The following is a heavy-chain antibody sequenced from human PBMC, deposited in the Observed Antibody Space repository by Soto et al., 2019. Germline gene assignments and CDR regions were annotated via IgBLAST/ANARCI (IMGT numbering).Heavy chain of an antibody. D-gene: IGHD3-10*01. CDR1: GFTFSSYG. V-gene: IGHV3-33*01. J-gene: IGHJ6*02. CDR3: ARIFRPSSGELSKLPYYYYYGRDV. Sequence: GGSLRLSCAASGFTFSSYGMHWVRQAPGKGLEWVAVIWYDGSNKYYADSVKGRFTISRDNSKNTLYLQMNSLRAEDTAVYYCARIFRPSSGELSKLPYYYYYGRDVWGQGTTVTAS. CDR2: IWYDGSNK.